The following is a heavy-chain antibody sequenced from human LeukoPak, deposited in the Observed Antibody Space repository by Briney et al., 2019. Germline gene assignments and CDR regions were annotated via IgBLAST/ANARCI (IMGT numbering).Heavy chain of an antibody. CDR2: INHSGST. D-gene: IGHD3-10*01. V-gene: IGHV4-34*01. J-gene: IGHJ2*01. Sequence: PSETLSLTCAVYGGSFSGYYWSWIRQPPGKGLEWIGEINHSGSTNYNPSLKSRVTISVDTSKNQFSLKLSSVTAADTAVYYCARGRGSGGAADKGWYFDLWSRGTLVTVSS. CDR1: GGSFSGYY. CDR3: ARGRGSGGAADKGWYFDL.